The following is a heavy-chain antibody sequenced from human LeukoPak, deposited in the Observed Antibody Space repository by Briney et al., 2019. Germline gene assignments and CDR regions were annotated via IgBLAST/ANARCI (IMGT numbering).Heavy chain of an antibody. D-gene: IGHD4-17*01. CDR1: GGSISSYY. CDR3: ARGYGDYEADWFDP. CDR2: IYYSGST. V-gene: IGHV4-59*01. Sequence: KTSETLSLTCTVSGGSISSYYWSWIRQPPGKGLEWIGYIYYSGSTNYNPSLKSRVTISVDTSKNQFSLKLSSVTAADTAVYYCARGYGDYEADWFDPWGQGTLVTVSS. J-gene: IGHJ5*02.